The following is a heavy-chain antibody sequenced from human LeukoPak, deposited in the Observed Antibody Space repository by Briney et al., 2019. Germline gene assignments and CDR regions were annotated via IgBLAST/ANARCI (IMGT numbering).Heavy chain of an antibody. CDR2: ISGSGGST. CDR3: AKGIRGWYYFDY. J-gene: IGHJ4*02. V-gene: IGHV3-23*01. Sequence: GGSLRLSCVASGFTFSNDWMCWVRQAPGKGLEWVSAISGSGGSTYYADSVKGRFTISRDNSKNTLYLEMNSLRAEDTAVYYCAKGIRGWYYFDYWGQGTLVTVSS. CDR1: GFTFSNDW. D-gene: IGHD6-19*01.